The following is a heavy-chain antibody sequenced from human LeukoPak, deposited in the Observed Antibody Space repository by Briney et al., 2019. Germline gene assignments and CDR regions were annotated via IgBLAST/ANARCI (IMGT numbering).Heavy chain of an antibody. V-gene: IGHV3-21*01. D-gene: IGHD3-16*02. CDR3: ARGMKASESSEY. Sequence: PGGSLRLSCAGSGFIFSSYDMNWFRQAPGKGLEWVSSISSKSGYKFYADSLKGRFTISRDNAKSSLYLQMDSLRAEDTAVYYCARGMKASESSEYWGQGTLVIVSS. J-gene: IGHJ4*02. CDR1: GFIFSSYD. CDR2: ISSKSGYK.